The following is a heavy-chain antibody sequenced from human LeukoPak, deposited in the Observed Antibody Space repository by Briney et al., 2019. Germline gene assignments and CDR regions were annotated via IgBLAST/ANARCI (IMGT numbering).Heavy chain of an antibody. Sequence: ASVKVSCRASGYTFTGYYMHWVRQAPGQGLEWMGWINPNSGGTNYAQKFQGRVTMTRDTSISTAYMELSRLRSDDTAVYYCARVPREYSSSARNYYYYYYMDVWGKGTTVTVSS. CDR3: ARVPREYSSSARNYYYYYYMDV. CDR1: GYTFTGYY. V-gene: IGHV1-2*02. J-gene: IGHJ6*03. D-gene: IGHD6-6*01. CDR2: INPNSGGT.